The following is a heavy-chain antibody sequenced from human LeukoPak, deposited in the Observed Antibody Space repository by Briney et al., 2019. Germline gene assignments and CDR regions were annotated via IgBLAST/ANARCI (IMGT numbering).Heavy chain of an antibody. Sequence: HGEALKISCKGSGYSFTNFWIGWVRQMPGKGLEWMGIIHPGDSDTRYSPSFQGQVTISADKSISTAYPQWNSLKASDTAMYYCARRSGSYFDYWGQGTLVTVSS. D-gene: IGHD1-26*01. J-gene: IGHJ4*02. CDR2: IHPGDSDT. CDR1: GYSFTNFW. V-gene: IGHV5-51*01. CDR3: ARRSGSYFDY.